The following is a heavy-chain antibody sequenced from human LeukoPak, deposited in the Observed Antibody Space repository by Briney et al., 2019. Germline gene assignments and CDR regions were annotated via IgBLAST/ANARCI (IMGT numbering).Heavy chain of an antibody. CDR1: GFTFSSYW. Sequence: GGSLRLSCAASGFTFSSYWMSWVRQAPGKGLEWVANIKQDGSEKYYVDSVKGRFTISRDNAKNSLYLQMNSLRAEDTAVYYCARSYDYDSSGYYRFYYYYYMDVWGKGTTVTVSS. V-gene: IGHV3-7*01. CDR2: IKQDGSEK. D-gene: IGHD3-22*01. CDR3: ARSYDYDSSGYYRFYYYYYMDV. J-gene: IGHJ6*03.